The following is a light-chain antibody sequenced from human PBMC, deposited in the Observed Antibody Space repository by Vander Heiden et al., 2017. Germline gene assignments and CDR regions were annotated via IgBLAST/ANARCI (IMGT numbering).Light chain of an antibody. CDR3: QSYDSSNHVV. CDR1: SGSIASNY. Sequence: NFMLTQPHSVSESPGNTVTISCTRSSGSIASNYVQWYQQRPGSAPTTVIYEDSQRPSGVPDRFSGSIDSSSNSASLTISGLKTEDEADYYCQSYDSSNHVVFGGGTKLTVL. J-gene: IGLJ3*02. CDR2: EDS. V-gene: IGLV6-57*03.